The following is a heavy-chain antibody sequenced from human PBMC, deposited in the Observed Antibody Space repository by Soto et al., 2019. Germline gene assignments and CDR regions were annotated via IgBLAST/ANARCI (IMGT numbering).Heavy chain of an antibody. D-gene: IGHD3-22*01. J-gene: IGHJ4*02. CDR2: IYYSGST. CDR3: ARGSRRYYYDSIGYYYFDC. CDR1: GGPISSGDYY. Sequence: PSETLSLTCTVFGGPISSGDYYWSWIRQPPGKGLEWIGYIYYSGSTHYNPSLKSRVTISVDTSKNQFSLKLNSVTAADTAVYYCARGSRRYYYDSIGYYYFDCWGQGTLVTVSS. V-gene: IGHV4-30-4*01.